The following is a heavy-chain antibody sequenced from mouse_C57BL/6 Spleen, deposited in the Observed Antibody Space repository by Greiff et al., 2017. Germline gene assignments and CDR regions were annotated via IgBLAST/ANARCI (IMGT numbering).Heavy chain of an antibody. V-gene: IGHV1-15*01. D-gene: IGHD1-1*01. CDR1: GYTFTDYE. J-gene: IGHJ3*01. Sequence: VQLVESGAELVRPGASVTLSCKASGYTFTDYEMHWVKQTPVHGLEWIGAIDPETGGTAYNQKFKGKAILTADKSSSTAYMELRSLTSEDSAVYYCTRRTYYGSSLPFAYWGQGTLVTVSA. CDR2: IDPETGGT. CDR3: TRRTYYGSSLPFAY.